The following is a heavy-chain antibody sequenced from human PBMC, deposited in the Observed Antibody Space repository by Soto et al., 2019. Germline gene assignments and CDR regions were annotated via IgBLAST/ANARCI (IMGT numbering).Heavy chain of an antibody. CDR1: GGSISSYY. D-gene: IGHD6-6*01. CDR3: VGLPRAAPYTFFDY. CDR2: VYYSGST. V-gene: IGHV4-59*08. Sequence: QVQLQESGPGLVKPSETLSLTCTVSGGSISSYYWRWIRQPPGKGLEWMGYVYYSGSTNYTPSLERLFTRFVDAAKTQASFKLCSVTAAHTSVYYCVGLPRAAPYTFFDYWCQGTLVTVSS. J-gene: IGHJ4*02.